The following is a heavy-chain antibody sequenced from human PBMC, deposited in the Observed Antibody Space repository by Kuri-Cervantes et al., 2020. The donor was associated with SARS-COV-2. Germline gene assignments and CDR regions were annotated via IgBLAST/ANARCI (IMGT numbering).Heavy chain of an antibody. CDR2: IIPIFGTA. CDR3: ARWAPGGYDFWSGPLDY. V-gene: IGHV1-69*13. J-gene: IGHJ4*02. CDR1: GGTFSSYA. D-gene: IGHD3-3*01. Sequence: SVKVSCKASGGTFSSYAISWVRQAPGQGLEWMGRIIPIFGTANYAQKFQGRVTITADESTSTAYMELRSLRSDDTAVYYCARWAPGGYDFWSGPLDYWGQGTLVTVSS.